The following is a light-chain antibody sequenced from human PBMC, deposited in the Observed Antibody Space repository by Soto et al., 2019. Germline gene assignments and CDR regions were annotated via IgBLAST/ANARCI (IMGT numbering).Light chain of an antibody. CDR3: HQYHKFPYT. CDR2: KAS. J-gene: IGKJ2*01. V-gene: IGKV1-5*03. Sequence: DIQMTQSPSTLFASVEDRVTITCRASQSISAWLAWYQQKPGKAPKLLVYKASTLETGVPSRFSGSGSGTEFTLTISSLQPDDFATYYCHQYHKFPYTFGQGTKLEI. CDR1: QSISAW.